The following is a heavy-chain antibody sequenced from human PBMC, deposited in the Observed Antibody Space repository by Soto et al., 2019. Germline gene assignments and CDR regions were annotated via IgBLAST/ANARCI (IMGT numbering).Heavy chain of an antibody. V-gene: IGHV1-18*01. D-gene: IGHD6-13*01. J-gene: IGHJ1*01. CDR2: ISGYNGNT. CDR1: GSPFSRYG. Sequence: GSSVQVSCTASGSPFSRYGISWVRQAPGQGLAWMGWISGYNGNTNYAQKFQGRVIMTTDTSTSTVYMELKSLRSDDTAVYYCAREREDSRWSSVAFLQGWGQGTMVTVSS. CDR3: AREREDSRWSSVAFLQG.